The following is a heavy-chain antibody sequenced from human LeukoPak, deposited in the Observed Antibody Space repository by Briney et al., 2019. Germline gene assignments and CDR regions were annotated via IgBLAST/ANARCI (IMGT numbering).Heavy chain of an antibody. CDR1: GFTVSSNY. Sequence: GGSLRLSCAASGFTVSSNYMSWVRQAPGKGLEWVSVIYSGGSTYYADSVKGRFTISRDNSKSTLYIQMNSLRSEDTAVYYCVRVRDGYNDAYDIWGQGTMVTVPS. CDR3: VRVRDGYNDAYDI. V-gene: IGHV3-53*05. CDR2: IYSGGST. D-gene: IGHD5-24*01. J-gene: IGHJ3*02.